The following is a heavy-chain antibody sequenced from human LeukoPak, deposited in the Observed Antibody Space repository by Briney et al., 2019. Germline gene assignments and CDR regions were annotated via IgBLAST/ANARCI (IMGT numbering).Heavy chain of an antibody. CDR2: ISGSGGNT. D-gene: IGHD2-8*01. Sequence: GGSLRLSCAASGFTFSSYAMSWVRQAPGKGLEWVSLISGSGGNTYYADSVKGRFTISRDNSKNTLYLQMNSLRVEDTAVYYCARAGGYCTDGICYFDYWGQGTLVTVSS. V-gene: IGHV3-23*01. J-gene: IGHJ4*02. CDR3: ARAGGYCTDGICYFDY. CDR1: GFTFSSYA.